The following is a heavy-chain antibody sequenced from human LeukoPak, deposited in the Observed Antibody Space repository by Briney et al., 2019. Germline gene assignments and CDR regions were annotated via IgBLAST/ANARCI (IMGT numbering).Heavy chain of an antibody. Sequence: QPGGSLRLSCAASGFTFSSYAMSWVRQAPGKGLESVSAISGGGDSTYYADSVKGRFTISRDNSKSTLYLQMNSLRAEDTAIYYCARDRWELPHYYYYGLDVWGQGTTVTVSS. CDR2: ISGGGDST. CDR1: GFTFSSYA. V-gene: IGHV3-23*01. CDR3: ARDRWELPHYYYYGLDV. J-gene: IGHJ6*02. D-gene: IGHD1-26*01.